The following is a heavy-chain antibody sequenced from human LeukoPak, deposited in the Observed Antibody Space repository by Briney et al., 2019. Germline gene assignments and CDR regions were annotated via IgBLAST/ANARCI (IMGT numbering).Heavy chain of an antibody. V-gene: IGHV7-4-1*02. CDR2: INTDTGDP. D-gene: IGHD6-13*01. J-gene: IGHJ4*02. Sequence: ASVKVPCKAAGYILTDYAMSWVRQAPGQGLEWMGWINTDTGDPIYAQGFAGRFVFSLDTSVNTAYLQISSLKAEDTAVYYCARTGGSWYSSDYWGQGTLVTVSS. CDR1: GYILTDYA. CDR3: ARTGGSWYSSDY.